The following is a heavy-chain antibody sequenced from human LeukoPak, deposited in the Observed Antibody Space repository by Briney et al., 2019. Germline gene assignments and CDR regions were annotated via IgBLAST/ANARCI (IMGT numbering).Heavy chain of an antibody. CDR2: ISSSSSTI. J-gene: IGHJ4*02. V-gene: IGHV3-48*01. CDR3: ARDGYYYDSSGYYFDY. CDR1: GFTFSSYS. D-gene: IGHD3-22*01. Sequence: GSLRLSCAASGFTFSSYSTNWVRQAPGKGLEWVSYISSSSSTIYYADSVKGRFTISRDDAKNSLYLQMNSLRAEDTAVYYCARDGYYYDSSGYYFDYWGQGTLVTVSS.